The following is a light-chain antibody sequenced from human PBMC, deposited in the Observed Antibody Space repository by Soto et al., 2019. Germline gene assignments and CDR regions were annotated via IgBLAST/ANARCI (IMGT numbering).Light chain of an antibody. Sequence: DIQMTQSPSSVSASVGDRVTITCRASQGISSWLAWYQQKPGKAPKLLIFAASSLHSGVPSRFSGGGSGAEFTLTITSLQPEDFATYYCLQHNSYPLTFGGGTKVDIK. CDR1: QGISSW. CDR2: AAS. J-gene: IGKJ4*01. CDR3: LQHNSYPLT. V-gene: IGKV1-12*01.